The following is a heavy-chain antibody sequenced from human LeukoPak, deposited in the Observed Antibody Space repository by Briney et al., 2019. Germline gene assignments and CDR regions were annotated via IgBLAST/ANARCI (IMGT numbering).Heavy chain of an antibody. V-gene: IGHV4-4*07. Sequence: SETLSLTCTVSGDSISSNYWSWIRQPAGKGLEWIGRIYTRGSTRGSTNYNPSLKSRVTMSLETSKNQFSLRLSSVTAADTAVYHCARDTGLAAGLDYWGQGTPVVVSS. J-gene: IGHJ4*02. CDR3: ARDTGLAAGLDY. CDR1: GDSISSNY. CDR2: IYTRGSTRGST. D-gene: IGHD6-13*01.